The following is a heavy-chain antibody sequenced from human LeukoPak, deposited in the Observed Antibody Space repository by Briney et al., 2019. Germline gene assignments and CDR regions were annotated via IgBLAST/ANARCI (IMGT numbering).Heavy chain of an antibody. D-gene: IGHD5-12*01. Sequence: PSETLSLTCAVYGGSFSGYYWRWIRQPPGKGLEWIGEINHSGSTNYNPSLKSRVTISVDTSKNQFSLKLSSVTAADTAVYYCAGTGSDGYDPELDYWGQGTLVTVSS. CDR2: INHSGST. CDR1: GGSFSGYY. J-gene: IGHJ4*02. CDR3: AGTGSDGYDPELDY. V-gene: IGHV4-34*01.